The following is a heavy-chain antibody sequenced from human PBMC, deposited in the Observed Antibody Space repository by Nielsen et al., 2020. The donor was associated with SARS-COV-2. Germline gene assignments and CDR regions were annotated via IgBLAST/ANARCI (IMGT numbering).Heavy chain of an antibody. CDR1: GYTFTNNY. V-gene: IGHV1-46*01. CDR2: INPTNGGT. CDR3: ARESPGPFDP. Sequence: ASVKVSCKASGYTFTNNYMHWVRQAPGQGLEWMGLINPTNGGTTYAQKFQGRITITADKLTNTAYLEVSSLRSEDTAIYYCARESPGPFDPWGQGTLVTVSS. J-gene: IGHJ5*02.